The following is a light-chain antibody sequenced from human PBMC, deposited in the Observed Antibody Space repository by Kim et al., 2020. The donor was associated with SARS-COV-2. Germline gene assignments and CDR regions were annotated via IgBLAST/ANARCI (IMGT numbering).Light chain of an antibody. J-gene: IGKJ2*01. CDR3: QQYYIFPYT. CDR2: KAS. V-gene: IGKV1-5*03. CDR1: ESFSSW. Sequence: DIQMTQSPSTLSASVGDTVTISCRASESFSSWLAWYQQKPGKAPNLLIYKASNLESGVPSRFSGSESGTEFTLTITSLQPDDFATYYCQQYYIFPYTFGQGTKLE.